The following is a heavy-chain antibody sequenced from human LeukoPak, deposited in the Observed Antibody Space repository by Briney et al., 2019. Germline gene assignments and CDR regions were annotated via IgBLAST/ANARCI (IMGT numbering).Heavy chain of an antibody. Sequence: GGSLRLSCAASGFTVSSKYMSWVRQAPGKGLEWVSLLYSDGTTRYADSVKGRFTISRDNSENTLYLQMNTLSAEDTAVYFCARTTGRNVRDWPFFWGQETLVTVSS. J-gene: IGHJ4*02. CDR1: GFTVSSKY. D-gene: IGHD3/OR15-3a*01. CDR2: LYSDGTT. V-gene: IGHV3-66*01. CDR3: ARTTGRNVRDWPFF.